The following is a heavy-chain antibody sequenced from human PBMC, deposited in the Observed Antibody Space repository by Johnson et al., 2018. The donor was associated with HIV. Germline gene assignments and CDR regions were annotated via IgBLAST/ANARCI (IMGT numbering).Heavy chain of an antibody. D-gene: IGHD2-15*01. Sequence: VQLVESGGGVVQPGKSLRLSCAASGFIFSSYGMHWVRQAPGRGLEWVALIWYDGSNKYYADSVKGRFTISRDNSKNTLYLQMNSLRAEDTAVYYCARDMCSGGSCYAFDIWGQGTMVTVSS. CDR1: GFIFSSYG. CDR2: IWYDGSNK. V-gene: IGHV3-33*01. CDR3: ARDMCSGGSCYAFDI. J-gene: IGHJ3*02.